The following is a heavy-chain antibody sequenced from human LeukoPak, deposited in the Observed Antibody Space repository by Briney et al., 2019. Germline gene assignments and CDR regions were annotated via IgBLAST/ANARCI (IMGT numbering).Heavy chain of an antibody. J-gene: IGHJ4*02. V-gene: IGHV3-53*01. D-gene: IGHD5-12*01. Sequence: PGGSLRLSCAASGFSVTSSYMSWVRQAPGKGLEWVSVIYSDDSTFYADSVEGRFTLSRDNSKNTLYLQMNSLRAEDTAVYYCVRDRGYRDSEREAYFDYWGQGSLVTVSS. CDR3: VRDRGYRDSEREAYFDY. CDR2: IYSDDST. CDR1: GFSVTSSY.